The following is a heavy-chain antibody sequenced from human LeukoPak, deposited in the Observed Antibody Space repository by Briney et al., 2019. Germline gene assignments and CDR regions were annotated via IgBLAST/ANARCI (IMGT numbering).Heavy chain of an antibody. CDR3: ARVFQDYDSSGYYYYYFDC. CDR1: GGSISSYY. J-gene: IGHJ4*02. V-gene: IGHV4-59*01. Sequence: SETLSLTCTVSGGSISSYYWSWIRQPPGKGLEWIGYIYYSGSTNYNPSLKSRVTISVDTSKNQFSLKLSSVTAADTAVYYCARVFQDYDSSGYYYYYFDCWGQGTLVTVSS. CDR2: IYYSGST. D-gene: IGHD3-22*01.